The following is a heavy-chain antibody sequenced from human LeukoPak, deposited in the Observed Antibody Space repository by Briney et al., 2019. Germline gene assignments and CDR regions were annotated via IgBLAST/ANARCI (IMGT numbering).Heavy chain of an antibody. CDR3: ARLNPSVGATTLFQH. CDR1: GLTLSSYP. CDR2: LSYDGSNK. J-gene: IGHJ1*01. D-gene: IGHD1-26*01. Sequence: GGSLRLSCAPSGLTLSSYPMHWVPHAPDKGREWVADLSYDGSNKYYAVSVKGRFTISRDNSKNTLYLQMNSLRAEDTAVYYCARLNPSVGATTLFQHWGQGTLVTVSS. V-gene: IGHV3-30*04.